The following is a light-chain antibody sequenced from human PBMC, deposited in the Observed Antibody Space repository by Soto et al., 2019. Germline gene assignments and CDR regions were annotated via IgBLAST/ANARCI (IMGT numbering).Light chain of an antibody. CDR3: QQYDNLWT. J-gene: IGKJ1*01. V-gene: IGKV1-33*01. CDR1: QDISNY. CDR2: DAS. Sequence: DIKMTQSPSTLSAFVGDRLTITCQASQDISNYLNWYQQKPGKAPKLLIYDASNLETGVPSRFSGSGSGTDFTFTISSLQPEDIATYYCQQYDNLWTFGQGTKVDIK.